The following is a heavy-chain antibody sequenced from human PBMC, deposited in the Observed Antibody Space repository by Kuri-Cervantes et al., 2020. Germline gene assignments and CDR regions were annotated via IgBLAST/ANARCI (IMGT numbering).Heavy chain of an antibody. V-gene: IGHV4-39*01. CDR2: IYYSGST. CDR3: ARRAVGVTRALRD. D-gene: IGHD3-10*01. J-gene: IGHJ4*02. CDR1: GGSISSSSYY. Sequence: SETLSLTCTASGGSISSSSYYWGWIRQPPGKGLEWIGSIYYSGSTYYNPSLKSRVTISVDTSKNQFSLRLSSVTAADTAVYYCARRAVGVTRALRDWGQGTLVTVSS.